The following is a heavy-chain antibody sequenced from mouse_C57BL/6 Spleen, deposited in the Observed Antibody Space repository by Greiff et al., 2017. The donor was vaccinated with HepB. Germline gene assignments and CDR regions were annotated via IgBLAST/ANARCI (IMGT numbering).Heavy chain of an antibody. V-gene: IGHV1-55*01. J-gene: IGHJ3*01. Sequence: VQLQQPGAELVKPGASVKMSCKASGYTFTSYWITWVKQRPGQGLEWIGDIYPGSGSTNYNEKFKSKATLTVDTSSSTAYMQLSSLTSEDSAVYYCARSSPFYYGSSPSWFAYWGQGTLVTVSA. CDR2: IYPGSGST. D-gene: IGHD1-1*01. CDR3: ARSSPFYYGSSPSWFAY. CDR1: GYTFTSYW.